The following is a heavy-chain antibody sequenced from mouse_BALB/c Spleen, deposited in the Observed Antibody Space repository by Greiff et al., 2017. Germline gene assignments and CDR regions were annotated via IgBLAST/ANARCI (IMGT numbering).Heavy chain of an antibody. CDR2: IYPGNSDT. Sequence: EVQLQQSGTVLARPGASVKMSCKASGYSFTSYWMHWVKQRPGQGLEWIGAIYPGNSDTSYNQKFKGKAKLTAVTSASTAYMELSSLTNEDSAVYYCTRSLYYGSSPYWYFDVWGAGTTVTVSS. CDR3: TRSLYYGSSPYWYFDV. D-gene: IGHD1-1*01. CDR1: GYSFTSYW. V-gene: IGHV1-5*01. J-gene: IGHJ1*01.